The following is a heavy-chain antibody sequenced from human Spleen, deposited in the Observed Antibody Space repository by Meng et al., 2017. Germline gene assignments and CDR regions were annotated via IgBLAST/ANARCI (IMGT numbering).Heavy chain of an antibody. J-gene: IGHJ4*02. CDR1: GVSFRDYY. V-gene: IGHV4-34*01. CDR3: ARVYRGASGSPLDY. CDR2: ISHDGST. Sequence: QVRLRQWGAGLLKPSETLSLTCAVYGVSFRDYYWSWVRQPPGKGLEWIGDISHDGSTYYNPSLKSRVTISVDTSKNQFSLKMRSVTAADTAVFYCARVYRGASGSPLDYWGLGTLVTVSS. D-gene: IGHD3-10*01.